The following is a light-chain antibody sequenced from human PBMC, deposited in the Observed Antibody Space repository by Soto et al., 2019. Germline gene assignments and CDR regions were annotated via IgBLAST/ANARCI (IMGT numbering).Light chain of an antibody. Sequence: DIQITHSPSSLSASVVDRVTITFLTSQSIGKYLNWYQQKPGKATRLLIYGASRLQSGVPSRFSGSGSGTDFTLTISSLQPEDFATYYCQKANSFPLNFGGGTKVDIK. CDR2: GAS. V-gene: IGKV1-39*01. J-gene: IGKJ4*01. CDR1: QSIGKY. CDR3: QKANSFPLN.